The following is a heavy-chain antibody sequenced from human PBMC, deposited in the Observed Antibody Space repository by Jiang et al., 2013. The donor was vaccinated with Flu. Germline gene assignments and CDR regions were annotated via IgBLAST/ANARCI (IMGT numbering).Heavy chain of an antibody. CDR1: Y. CDR2: INHSGST. CDR3: AMTTAYTFDY. V-gene: IGHV4-34*01. J-gene: IGHJ4*02. D-gene: IGHD4-11*01. Sequence: YWSWIRQPPGKGLEWIGEINHSGSTNYNPSLKSRVTISVDTSKNQFSLKLSSVTAADTAVYYCAMTTAYTFDYWGQGTLVTVSS.